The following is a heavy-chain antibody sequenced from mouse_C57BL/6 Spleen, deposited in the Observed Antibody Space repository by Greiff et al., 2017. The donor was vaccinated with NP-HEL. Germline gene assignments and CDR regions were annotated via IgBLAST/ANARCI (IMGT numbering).Heavy chain of an antibody. D-gene: IGHD2-10*02. Sequence: QVQLKESGPELVKPGASVKISCKASGYAFSSSWMNWVKQRPGKGLEWIGRIYPGDGDTNYNGKFKGKATVTADKSSSTAYMQLSSLTSDDSAVYFCARELVWYFEVWGTGTTVTVSS. CDR3: ARELVWYFEV. J-gene: IGHJ1*03. V-gene: IGHV1-82*01. CDR2: IYPGDGDT. CDR1: GYAFSSSW.